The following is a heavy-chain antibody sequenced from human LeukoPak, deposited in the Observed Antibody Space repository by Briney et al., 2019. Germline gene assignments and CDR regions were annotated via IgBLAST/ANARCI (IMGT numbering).Heavy chain of an antibody. CDR1: GFTFTDEY. CDR2: INPYSGAI. J-gene: IGHJ4*02. V-gene: IGHV1-2*02. Sequence: ASVKVSCKSSGFTFTDEYIHWVRQAPGQGLEWMGWINPYSGAINYAQKFQGRVTLTRDTSISTAYMELSRLTSGDAAVYYCARDPKSQLLLDYWGQGTLVTVSS. CDR3: ARDPKSQLLLDY. D-gene: IGHD2-2*01.